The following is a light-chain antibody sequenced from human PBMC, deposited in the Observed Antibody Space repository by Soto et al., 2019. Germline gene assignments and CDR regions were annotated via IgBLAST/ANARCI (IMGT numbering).Light chain of an antibody. Sequence: SYELTQPLSVSVALGQTARITCGGNNIGSKHVHWYQQKPGQAPVLVIYRDSNRPSGIPERFSGSNSGNTATLTISRAQAGDEADYYCQVWDSSTAAFGGGTKLTVL. CDR2: RDS. CDR3: QVWDSSTAA. CDR1: NIGSKH. V-gene: IGLV3-9*01. J-gene: IGLJ3*02.